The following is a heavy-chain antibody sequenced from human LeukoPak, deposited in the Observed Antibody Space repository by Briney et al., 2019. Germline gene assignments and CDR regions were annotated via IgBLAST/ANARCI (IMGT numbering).Heavy chain of an antibody. CDR3: ARRHGFYHYMDV. D-gene: IGHD3-10*01. CDR2: INIYNLDT. CDR1: GYPFTSYG. V-gene: IGHV1-18*01. Sequence: ASVKVSCKASGYPFTSYGISWVRQAPGRGLEWMGWINIYNLDTKYAQKFQGRVTVTTDISTATAYMELRSLRSDDTAVYYCARRHGFYHYMDVWGKGTTVAVSS. J-gene: IGHJ6*03.